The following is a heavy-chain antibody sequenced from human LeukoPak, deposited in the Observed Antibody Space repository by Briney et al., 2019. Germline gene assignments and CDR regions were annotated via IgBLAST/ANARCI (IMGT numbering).Heavy chain of an antibody. CDR3: ARVWPYNWFDP. CDR1: GFSVSSNY. Sequence: GSLRLSCAASGFSVSSNYMSWVRQPPEKGLEWIGEINHSGSTNYNPSLKSRVTISVDTSKNQFSLKLSSVTAADTAVYYCARVWPYNWFDPWGQGTLVTVSS. V-gene: IGHV4-34*01. J-gene: IGHJ5*02. D-gene: IGHD2-21*01. CDR2: INHSGST.